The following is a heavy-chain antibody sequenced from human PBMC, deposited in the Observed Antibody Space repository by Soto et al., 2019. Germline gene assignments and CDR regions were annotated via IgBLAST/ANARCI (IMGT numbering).Heavy chain of an antibody. Sequence: ASVKVSCKASGYTFTSYYMHWVRQAPGQGLEWMGIINPSGGSTSYAQKFQGRVTMTRDTSTSTVYMELSSLRSEDTAVYYCARELLEAYQMIYEWSYYYDGMDVWGQGTTVTVSS. J-gene: IGHJ6*02. CDR2: INPSGGST. D-gene: IGHD2-2*02. V-gene: IGHV1-46*01. CDR1: GYTFTSYY. CDR3: ARELLEAYQMIYEWSYYYDGMDV.